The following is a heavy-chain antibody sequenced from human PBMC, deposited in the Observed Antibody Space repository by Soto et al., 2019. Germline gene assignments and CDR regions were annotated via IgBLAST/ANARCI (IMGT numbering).Heavy chain of an antibody. CDR3: ARGVATVVTSYFDY. CDR2: INHSGST. J-gene: IGHJ4*02. CDR1: GGSFSGYY. D-gene: IGHD5-12*01. V-gene: IGHV4-34*01. Sequence: QVQLQQWGAGLLKPSETLSLTCAVYGGSFSGYYWSWIRQPPGKGLEWIGEINHSGSTNYNPSLKSRVTRSVDTSKNKFSLKLSSVTAADTAVYYCARGVATVVTSYFDYWGQGTLVTVSS.